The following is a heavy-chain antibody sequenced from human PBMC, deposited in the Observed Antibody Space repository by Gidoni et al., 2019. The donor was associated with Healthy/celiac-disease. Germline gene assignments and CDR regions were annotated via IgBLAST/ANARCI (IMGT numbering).Heavy chain of an antibody. Sequence: QVQLVQSGAEVKKPGASVKVSCKAAGYTFTGYYMHWVRQAPGQGLEWRGWINPNSGGTNYAQKFQGWVTMTRDTSISTAYMELSRLRSDDTAVYYCAKEYSSSFPGMDVWGQGTTVTVSS. CDR2: INPNSGGT. J-gene: IGHJ6*02. CDR1: GYTFTGYY. D-gene: IGHD6-13*01. CDR3: AKEYSSSFPGMDV. V-gene: IGHV1-2*04.